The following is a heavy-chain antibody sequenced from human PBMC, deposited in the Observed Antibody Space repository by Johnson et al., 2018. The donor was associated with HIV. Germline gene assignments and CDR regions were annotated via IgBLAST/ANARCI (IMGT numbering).Heavy chain of an antibody. CDR2: MSYDGSNK. D-gene: IGHD3-3*01. CDR3: AKVRLQSITIFGVASDAFDI. J-gene: IGHJ3*02. CDR1: GFTFSSYA. Sequence: QLLLVESGGGVVQPGGSLILSCAASGFTFSSYAMHWVRQAPGKGLEWVAIMSYDGSNKYYADSVKGRFTISSDNSKNTLYLQMNSLRAEDTAVYYCAKVRLQSITIFGVASDAFDIWGQGTMVTVSS. V-gene: IGHV3-30*04.